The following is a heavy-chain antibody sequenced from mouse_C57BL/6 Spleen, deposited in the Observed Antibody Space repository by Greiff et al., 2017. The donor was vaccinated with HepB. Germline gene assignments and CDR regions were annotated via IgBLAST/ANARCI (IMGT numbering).Heavy chain of an antibody. J-gene: IGHJ3*01. CDR1: GFALTSYG. D-gene: IGHD2-3*01. Sequence: VKLQQSGPGLVQPSQSLSITCTVSGFALTSYGVHWVRQSPGKGLEWLGVIWRGGSTDYNAAFMSRLSITKDNSKSQVFFKMNSLQADDTAIYYCAKNEYDGYLFAYWGQGTLVTVSA. CDR3: AKNEYDGYLFAY. CDR2: IWRGGST. V-gene: IGHV2-5*01.